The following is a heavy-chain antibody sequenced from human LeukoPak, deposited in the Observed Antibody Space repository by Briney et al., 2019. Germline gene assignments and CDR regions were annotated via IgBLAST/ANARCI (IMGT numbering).Heavy chain of an antibody. D-gene: IGHD2-15*01. Sequence: SSETLSLTCTVSGGSISSYYWSWIRQPPGKGLEWIGYIYYSGSTNYNPSLKSRVTISVDTSKNQFSLKLSSVTAADTAVYYCARDGDCSGGSCYYGNDAFDIWGQGTMVTVSS. CDR3: ARDGDCSGGSCYYGNDAFDI. V-gene: IGHV4-59*01. CDR1: GGSISSYY. CDR2: IYYSGST. J-gene: IGHJ3*02.